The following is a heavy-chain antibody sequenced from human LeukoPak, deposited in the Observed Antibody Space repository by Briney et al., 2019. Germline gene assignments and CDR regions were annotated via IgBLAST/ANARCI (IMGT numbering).Heavy chain of an antibody. Sequence: PGGSRRLSCAASGFTFSSYAMSWVRQAPGKGLEWVSAISGSGGSTYYADSVKGRFTISRDNSKNTLYLQMNSLRAEDTAVYYCASYSSSWYGGPYYFDYWGQGTLVTVSS. CDR2: ISGSGGST. J-gene: IGHJ4*02. D-gene: IGHD6-13*01. V-gene: IGHV3-23*01. CDR3: ASYSSSWYGGPYYFDY. CDR1: GFTFSSYA.